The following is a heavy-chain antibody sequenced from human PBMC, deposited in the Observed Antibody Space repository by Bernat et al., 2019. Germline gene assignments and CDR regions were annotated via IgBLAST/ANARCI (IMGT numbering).Heavy chain of an antibody. D-gene: IGHD2-2*01. CDR2: ISSSSSTI. V-gene: IGHV3-48*01. Sequence: EVQLVESGGGLVQPGGSLGLSCAASGFTFSSYSMNWVRQAPGKGLEWVSYISSSSSTIYYADSVKGRFTISRDNAKNSLYLQMNSLRAEDTAVYYCARALGALSAAIRDYFDYWGQGTLVTVSS. CDR3: ARALGALSAAIRDYFDY. J-gene: IGHJ4*02. CDR1: GFTFSSYS.